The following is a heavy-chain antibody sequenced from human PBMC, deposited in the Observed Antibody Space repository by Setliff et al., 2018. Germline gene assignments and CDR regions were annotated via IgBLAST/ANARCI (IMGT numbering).Heavy chain of an antibody. CDR1: GGSINSANYY. J-gene: IGHJ5*02. CDR3: ARGEGWFRGNWFDP. Sequence: SETLSLTCTVSGGSINSANYYWSWIRQPAGKGLEWIGRVYTGGNTRYNPSLKGRVTISEDTSKNQFSLKLSSVTAADTGVYYCARGEGWFRGNWFDPWGQGTLVTVSS. D-gene: IGHD3-10*01. CDR2: VYTGGNT. V-gene: IGHV4-61*02.